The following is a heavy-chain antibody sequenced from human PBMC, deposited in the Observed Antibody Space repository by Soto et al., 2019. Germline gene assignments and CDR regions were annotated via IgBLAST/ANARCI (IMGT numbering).Heavy chain of an antibody. CDR3: ARDGGTYFDY. J-gene: IGHJ4*02. CDR1: GFTFSTYW. Sequence: GGSLRLSCAASGFTFSTYWMHWVRQAPGKGLVWVSRLDNDGTNTRYADSVKGRFTVSRDNGKNTVYLQMDSLRAEDTTVYYCARDGGTYFDYWGQGTLVTVSS. D-gene: IGHD3-16*01. CDR2: LDNDGTNT. V-gene: IGHV3-74*01.